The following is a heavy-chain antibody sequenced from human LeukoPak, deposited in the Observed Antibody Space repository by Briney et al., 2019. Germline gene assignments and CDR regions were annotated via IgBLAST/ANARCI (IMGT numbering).Heavy chain of an antibody. CDR3: AKSTFDDFWSGALDY. CDR2: ISYDGSNK. Sequence: PGGSLRLSSAASGFTFSSYGMHWVRQAPGKGLEWVAVISYDGSNKYYADSVKGRFTISRDNSKSTLYLQMNSLRAEDTAVYYCAKSTFDDFWSGALDYWGQGTLVTVSS. CDR1: GFTFSSYG. D-gene: IGHD3-3*01. V-gene: IGHV3-30*18. J-gene: IGHJ4*02.